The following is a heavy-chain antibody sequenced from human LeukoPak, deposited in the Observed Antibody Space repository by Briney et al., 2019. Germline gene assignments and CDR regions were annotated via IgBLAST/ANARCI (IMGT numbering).Heavy chain of an antibody. CDR2: IIPIFGTA. CDR1: GGTFSSYA. J-gene: IGHJ4*02. Sequence: SVKVSCKASGGTFSSYAISWVRQAPGQGLEWMGGIIPIFGTANYAQKFQGRVTITADESTSTAYMELSSLRSEDTAVYYCARVTSYGDYVTANFDYWGQGTLVTVSS. CDR3: ARVTSYGDYVTANFDY. D-gene: IGHD4-17*01. V-gene: IGHV1-69*13.